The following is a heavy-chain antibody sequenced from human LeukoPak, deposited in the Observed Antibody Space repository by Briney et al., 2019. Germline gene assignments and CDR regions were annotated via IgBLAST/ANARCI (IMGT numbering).Heavy chain of an antibody. CDR1: GFTFSSYG. CDR2: ISYDGSNK. D-gene: IGHD2-21*02. CDR3: AKLGRGVTAILDAFDI. V-gene: IGHV3-30*18. J-gene: IGHJ3*02. Sequence: PGGSLRLSCAASGFTFSSYGMHWVRQAPGKGLEWVAVISYDGSNKYYADSVKGRFTISRDNSKNTLYLQMNSLRAEDTAVYYCAKLGRGVTAILDAFDIWGQGTVVTVSS.